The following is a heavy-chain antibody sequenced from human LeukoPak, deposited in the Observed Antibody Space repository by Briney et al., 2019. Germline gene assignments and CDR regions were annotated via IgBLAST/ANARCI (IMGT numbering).Heavy chain of an antibody. CDR2: IYTSGST. Sequence: PSETLSLTCTVSGGSISSYYWSWIRQPAGKGLEWIGRIYTSGSTNYNPSLKSRVTISVDTSKNQFSLKLSSVTAADTAVYYCARPRRPTLFGVVDPNWFDPWGQGTLVTVSS. CDR1: GGSISSYY. CDR3: ARPRRPTLFGVVDPNWFDP. V-gene: IGHV4-4*07. D-gene: IGHD3-3*01. J-gene: IGHJ5*02.